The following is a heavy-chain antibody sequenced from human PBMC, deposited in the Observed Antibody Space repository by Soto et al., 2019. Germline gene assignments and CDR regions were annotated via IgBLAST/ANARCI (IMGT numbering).Heavy chain of an antibody. V-gene: IGHV3-23*01. CDR3: ARRGYCSGSSCPYYFDY. CDR1: GFTFRSSP. D-gene: IGHD2-2*01. CDR2: INGGDDSK. Sequence: PGGSLRLSCAVSGFTFRSSPMSWVRRAPGKGLEWVSGINGGDDSKHYAESVRGRFTFSRDNSKNTVFLQMNSLRGEDTAIYFCARRGYCSGSSCPYYFDYWGQGAQVTVSS. J-gene: IGHJ4*02.